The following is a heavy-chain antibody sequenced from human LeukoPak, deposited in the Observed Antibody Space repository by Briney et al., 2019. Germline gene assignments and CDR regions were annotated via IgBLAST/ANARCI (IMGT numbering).Heavy chain of an antibody. J-gene: IGHJ3*02. V-gene: IGHV1-2*02. Sequence: ASVKVSCKASGYAFTGYYMHWVRQAPGQGLEWMGWINPNSGGTNYAQKFQGRVTMTRDTSISTAYMELSRLRSDDTAVYYCARVSSGWHQEDAFDIWGQGTMVTVSS. CDR3: ARVSSGWHQEDAFDI. CDR1: GYAFTGYY. D-gene: IGHD6-19*01. CDR2: INPNSGGT.